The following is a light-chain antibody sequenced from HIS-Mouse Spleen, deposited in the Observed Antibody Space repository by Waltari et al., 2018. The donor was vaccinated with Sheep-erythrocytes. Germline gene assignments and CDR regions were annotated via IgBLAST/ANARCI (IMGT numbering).Light chain of an antibody. CDR2: AAS. J-gene: IGKJ2*01. V-gene: IGKV1-8*01. Sequence: AIRMTQSPSSLSVSTGDRVTITCRASQGISSYLAWYQQKPGKAPKLLIYAASTLQSGVPSRFSGSGAGTEFTLTISCLQSEDFATYYCQQYYSYPYTFGQGTKLEIK. CDR1: QGISSY. CDR3: QQYYSYPYT.